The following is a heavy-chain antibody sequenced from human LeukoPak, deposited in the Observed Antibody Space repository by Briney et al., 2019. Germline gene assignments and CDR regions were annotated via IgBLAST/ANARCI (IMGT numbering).Heavy chain of an antibody. D-gene: IGHD5-18*01. J-gene: IGHJ4*02. CDR2: INPNSGGT. V-gene: IGHV1-2*06. CDR1: GYTFTSYY. CDR3: ARLGEDSYGLPFDY. Sequence: ASVKVSCKASGYTFTSYYMHWVRQAPGQGLEWMGRINPNSGGTNYAQKFQGRVTMTRDTSISTAYMELSRLRSDDTAVYYCARLGEDSYGLPFDYWGQGTLVTVSS.